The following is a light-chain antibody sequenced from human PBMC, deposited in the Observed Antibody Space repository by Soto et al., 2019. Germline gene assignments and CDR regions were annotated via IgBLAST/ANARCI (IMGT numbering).Light chain of an antibody. CDR1: SSDVGDYNY. Sequence: SVLPQPASVSGSPGQSITISCTGTSSDVGDYNYVSWYQQHPGKAPKLMIYEVSNRPSGVSNRFSGSKSGNTASLTISGLQAEDEADYYCSSYTSTLEVFGTGTKVNVL. CDR3: SSYTSTLEV. J-gene: IGLJ1*01. CDR2: EVS. V-gene: IGLV2-14*01.